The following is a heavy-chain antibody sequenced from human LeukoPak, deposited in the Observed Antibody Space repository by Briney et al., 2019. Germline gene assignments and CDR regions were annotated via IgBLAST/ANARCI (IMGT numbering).Heavy chain of an antibody. Sequence: SETLSLTCSVSGGSSSSGSYYWGWIRQPPGKGLEWIGSIHDSGSTDYNPSLKSRVTISVDTSKNQFSLKLSSVTAADTAVYYCARLFEGNPALFDYWGQGTLVTVSS. V-gene: IGHV4-39*01. CDR2: IHDSGST. CDR3: ARLFEGNPALFDY. CDR1: GGSSSSGSYY. D-gene: IGHD3-10*02. J-gene: IGHJ4*02.